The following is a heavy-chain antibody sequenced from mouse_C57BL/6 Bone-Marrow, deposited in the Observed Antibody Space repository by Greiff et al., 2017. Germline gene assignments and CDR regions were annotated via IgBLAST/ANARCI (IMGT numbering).Heavy chain of an antibody. D-gene: IGHD2-4*01. CDR1: GFTFSNYW. CDR2: IRLKSDNYAT. J-gene: IGHJ4*01. CDR3: TCYDYDGYAMDY. V-gene: IGHV6-3*01. Sequence: EVQVVESGGGLVQPGGSMKLSCVASGFTFSNYWMNWVHQSPEKGLEWVAQIRLKSDNYATHYAESVKGMFTISRDASKSGVYLQMNNLRAEAAGIYYCTCYDYDGYAMDYWGQGTSVTVSS.